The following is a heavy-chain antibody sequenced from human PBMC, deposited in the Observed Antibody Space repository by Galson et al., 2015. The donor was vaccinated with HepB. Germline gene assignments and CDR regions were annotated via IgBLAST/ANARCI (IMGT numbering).Heavy chain of an antibody. CDR3: GRRIVGGGIDY. CDR1: GFTFSDSA. CDR2: INYKAANYAT. D-gene: IGHD2-21*01. V-gene: IGHV3-73*01. Sequence: SLRLSCAASGFTFSDSAIHWVRQASGKGLEWVGHINYKAANYATAYAASVNGRFTISRNDPKNTAYLHMNSLKTEDTAVYYCGRRIVGGGIDYWGQGTLVTVSS. J-gene: IGHJ4*02.